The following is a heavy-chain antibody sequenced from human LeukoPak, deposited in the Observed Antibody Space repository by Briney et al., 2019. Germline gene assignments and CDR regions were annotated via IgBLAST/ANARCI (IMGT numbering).Heavy chain of an antibody. CDR3: ARVSNYDFWSGYYLLMDV. CDR1: GFTFSSYW. V-gene: IGHV3-7*01. J-gene: IGHJ6*02. D-gene: IGHD3-3*01. CDR2: IKQDGSEK. Sequence: EGSLRLPCAASGFTFSSYWMSWVRQAPGKGLEWVANIKQDGSEKYYVDSVKGRFTISRDNAKNSLYLQMNSLRAEDTAVYYCARVSNYDFWSGYYLLMDVWGQGTTVTVSS.